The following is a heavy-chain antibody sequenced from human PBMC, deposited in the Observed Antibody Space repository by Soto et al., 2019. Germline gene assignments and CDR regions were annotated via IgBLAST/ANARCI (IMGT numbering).Heavy chain of an antibody. CDR3: AREAVVVAAMIDY. CDR2: IYYSGST. CDR1: GGSVSSGSYY. V-gene: IGHV4-61*01. Sequence: TLSLTCTVSGGSVSSGSYYWSWIRQPPGKGLEWIGYIYYSGSTNYNPSLKSRVTISVDTSKNQFSLKLSSVTAADTAVYYCAREAVVVAAMIDYWGQGTLVTVSS. D-gene: IGHD2-15*01. J-gene: IGHJ4*02.